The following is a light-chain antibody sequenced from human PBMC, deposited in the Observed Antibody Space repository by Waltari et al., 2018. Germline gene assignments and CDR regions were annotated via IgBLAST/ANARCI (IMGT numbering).Light chain of an antibody. Sequence: EIVLTQSPGTLSLSPGERATLSCRASQSISSYLAWYQQTPGQAPRLLIYAASSRATGIPDWFSGSGSVTYFSLTISRLEPEDFAVYYCQNHERLPAMFGQGTKVEIK. CDR3: QNHERLPAM. J-gene: IGKJ1*01. CDR1: QSISSY. V-gene: IGKV3-20*01. CDR2: AAS.